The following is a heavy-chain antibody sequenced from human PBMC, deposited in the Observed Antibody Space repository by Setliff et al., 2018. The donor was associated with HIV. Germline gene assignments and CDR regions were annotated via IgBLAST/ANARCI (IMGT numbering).Heavy chain of an antibody. CDR1: GFTFRSYE. CDR2: INSRGDSD. D-gene: IGHD3-10*01. CDR3: ARNWDFYNSGSLVFDY. J-gene: IGHJ4*02. V-gene: IGHV3-48*03. Sequence: GGSLRLSCAVSGFTFRSYEMSWVRQAPGKGLEWISYINSRGDSDHYADSVKGRFTISRDNAKSSLSLQMRNLRAEDTATYYCARNWDFYNSGSLVFDYWGQGTLVTVSS.